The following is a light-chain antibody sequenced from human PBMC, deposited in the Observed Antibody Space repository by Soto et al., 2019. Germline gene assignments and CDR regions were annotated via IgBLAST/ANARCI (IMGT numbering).Light chain of an antibody. CDR1: QSFSSTY. V-gene: IGKV3-20*01. J-gene: IGKJ1*01. Sequence: EVVLTQSPGTLSLSPGESATLTCRAIQSFSSTYLAWYQQKPGQAPRLLIYVASSRATGVPDRFSGSGSGTDFTLTISSLEPEDFAVYYCQQYGSSPVTFGQGTKVDI. CDR2: VAS. CDR3: QQYGSSPVT.